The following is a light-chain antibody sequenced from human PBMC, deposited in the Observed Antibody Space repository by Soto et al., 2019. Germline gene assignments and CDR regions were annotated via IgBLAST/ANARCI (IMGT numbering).Light chain of an antibody. V-gene: IGKV3-15*01. CDR1: QRVSSN. CDR2: GAS. Sequence: EIVMTQSPATLSVSPGERATLSCRASQRVSSNLAWYQQKPGQAPRLLIYGASTRATGIPARLSGSGSGTDFTLTISSLQSEDFAVYYCQQYNKWPPTFGGGTKVEIK. CDR3: QQYNKWPPT. J-gene: IGKJ4*01.